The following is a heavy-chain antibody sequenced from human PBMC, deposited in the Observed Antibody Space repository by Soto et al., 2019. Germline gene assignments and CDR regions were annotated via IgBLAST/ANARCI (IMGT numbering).Heavy chain of an antibody. J-gene: IGHJ4*02. CDR2: IYPGDSDT. Sequence: GESLKISCKGSGYSFTSFWLAWVRQMPGKGLEWMGSIYPGDSDTTYSPSFQGQVTISADKSITTAYLQWSSLKASDTAMYYCARLGGGPFEYWGQGALVTVSS. V-gene: IGHV5-51*01. D-gene: IGHD3-16*01. CDR3: ARLGGGPFEY. CDR1: GYSFTSFW.